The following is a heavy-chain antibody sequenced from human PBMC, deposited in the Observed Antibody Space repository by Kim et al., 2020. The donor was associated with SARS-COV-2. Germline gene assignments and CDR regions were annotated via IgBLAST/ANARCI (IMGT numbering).Heavy chain of an antibody. CDR3: ARDPYDSSGYGAFAY. CDR2: IKEDGRDT. J-gene: IGHJ4*02. Sequence: GGSLRLSCVGSGFAFSTSWMTWVRQVPGKGLEWVANIKEDGRDTYYVDSVKGRFTISRDNAKSSVYLQMNSLRAEDTAVYYCARDPYDSSGYGAFAYWGQGTLVTVAS. D-gene: IGHD3-22*01. V-gene: IGHV3-7*01. CDR1: GFAFSTSW.